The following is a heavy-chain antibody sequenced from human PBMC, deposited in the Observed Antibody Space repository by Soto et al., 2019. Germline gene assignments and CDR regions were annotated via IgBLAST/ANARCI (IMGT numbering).Heavy chain of an antibody. J-gene: IGHJ6*02. CDR1: GYSFTSYW. CDR2: IYPGDSDT. V-gene: IGHV5-51*01. D-gene: IGHD3-16*01. Sequence: GESLKISCKGSGYSFTSYWIGWVRQMPGKGLEWMGIIYPGDSDTRYSPSFQGQVTISADKSISTAYLQWSSLKASDTAMYYCARHVLEGPDDYYYGMDVWGQGTPVTVSS. CDR3: ARHVLEGPDDYYYGMDV.